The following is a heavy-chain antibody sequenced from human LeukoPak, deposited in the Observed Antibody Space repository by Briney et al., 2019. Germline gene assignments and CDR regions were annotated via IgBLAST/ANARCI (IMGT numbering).Heavy chain of an antibody. V-gene: IGHV4-59*08. CDR2: VDYTGST. Sequence: KPSETLSLTCTVSAGSISTYYWSWIRQSPGKGLEWIGYVDYTGSTIYNPSVKSRVTISVDRSRNQFFLRLKSVTAADTAVYYCARQGFTGAWSYWLDYWGQGILVTVS. J-gene: IGHJ4*02. CDR1: AGSISTYY. CDR3: ARQGFTGAWSYWLDY. D-gene: IGHD6-19*01.